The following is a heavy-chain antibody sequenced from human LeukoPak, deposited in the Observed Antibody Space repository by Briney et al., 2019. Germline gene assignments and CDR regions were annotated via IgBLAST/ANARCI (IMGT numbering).Heavy chain of an antibody. CDR3: TTGVRLPHPPD. J-gene: IGHJ4*02. V-gene: IGHV3-15*01. D-gene: IGHD3-10*01. CDR1: GFTFSNAW. Sequence: PWGSLRLSCAASGFTFSNAWMSWVRQAPGKGLEWVGRIKSKTDGGTTDYAAPVKGRFIISRDDSKNTLYLQMNSLKTEDTAVYYCTTGVRLPHPPDWGQGTLVTVSS. CDR2: IKSKTDGGTT.